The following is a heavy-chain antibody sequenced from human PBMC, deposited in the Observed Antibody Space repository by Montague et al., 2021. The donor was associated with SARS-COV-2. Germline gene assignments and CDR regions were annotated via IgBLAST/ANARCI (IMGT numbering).Heavy chain of an antibody. CDR1: GGSFSGYY. CDR2: INHSGST. Sequence: SETLSLTCAVYGGSFSGYYWSWIRQPPGKGLEWIGEINHSGSTNYNPYLKSRVTISVDTSKNQFSLKLSSVTAADTAVYYCAIVRYYGSGTSLGMDVWGQGTTVTVSS. V-gene: IGHV4-34*01. D-gene: IGHD3-10*01. J-gene: IGHJ6*02. CDR3: AIVRYYGSGTSLGMDV.